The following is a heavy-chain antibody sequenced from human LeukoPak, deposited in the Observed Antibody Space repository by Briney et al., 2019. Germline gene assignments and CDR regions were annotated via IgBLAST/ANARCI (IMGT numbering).Heavy chain of an antibody. D-gene: IGHD3-10*01. CDR3: AIHYYGSGSYPSAFDI. CDR2: INPNSGGT. CDR1: GYTFTGYY. J-gene: IGHJ3*02. Sequence: ASVKVSCKASGYTFTGYYMHWVRQAPGQGLEWMGWINPNSGGTNYAQKFQGRVTMTRDTSISTAYMELSRLRSDDTAVYYCAIHYYGSGSYPSAFDIWGQGTMVTVSS. V-gene: IGHV1-2*02.